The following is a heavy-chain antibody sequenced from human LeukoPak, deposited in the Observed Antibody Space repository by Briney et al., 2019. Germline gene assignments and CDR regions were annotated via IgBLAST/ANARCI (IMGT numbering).Heavy chain of an antibody. CDR1: GGSIRSYY. J-gene: IGHJ4*02. Sequence: SETLSLTCTVPGGSIRSYYWSWIRQPPGKGLEWVGYIFYSGTTDSNPSLKSRVTISVDTSKDQFSLKLSSVTAADTAVYYCARTYCSGGSCHFDYWGQGALVTVSS. CDR2: IFYSGTT. V-gene: IGHV4-59*08. D-gene: IGHD2-15*01. CDR3: ARTYCSGGSCHFDY.